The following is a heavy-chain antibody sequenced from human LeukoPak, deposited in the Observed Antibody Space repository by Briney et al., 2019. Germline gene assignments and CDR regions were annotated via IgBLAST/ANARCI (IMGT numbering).Heavy chain of an antibody. CDR1: GGSISSGDYY. V-gene: IGHV4-61*08. CDR2: IYYSGST. D-gene: IGHD2-15*01. CDR3: ARDGMVVNAFDI. J-gene: IGHJ3*02. Sequence: PSETLSLTCTVSGGSISSGDYYWSWIRQPPGKGLEWIGYIYYSGSTYYNPSLKSRVTISVDTSKNQFSLKLSSVTAADTAVYYCARDGMVVNAFDIWGQGTMVTVSS.